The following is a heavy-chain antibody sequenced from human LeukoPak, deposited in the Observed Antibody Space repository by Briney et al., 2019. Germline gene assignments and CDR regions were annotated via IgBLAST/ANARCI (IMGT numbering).Heavy chain of an antibody. CDR3: ARDRPITYYYDSSGYYLSL. J-gene: IGHJ4*02. CDR2: IYYSGST. D-gene: IGHD3-22*01. V-gene: IGHV4-61*01. CDR1: GGSVSSGSYY. Sequence: SETLSLTCTVSGGSVSSGSYYWSWIRQPPGKGLEWIGYIYYSGSTNYNPSLKSRVTISVDKSKNQFSLKLSSVTAADTAVYYCARDRPITYYYDSSGYYLSLWGQGTLVTVSS.